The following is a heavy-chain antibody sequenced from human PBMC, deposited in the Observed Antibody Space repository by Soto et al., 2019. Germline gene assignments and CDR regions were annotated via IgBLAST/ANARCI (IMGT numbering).Heavy chain of an antibody. J-gene: IGHJ4*02. D-gene: IGHD6-19*01. V-gene: IGHV4-4*02. CDR3: AGGAVAGTSPAY. CDR1: SGSITSSNW. Sequence: QVQLQESGPGLVKPSGTLSLTCAVSSGSITSSNWWSWVRQPPGKGLEWIGEIYHSGSTNYNPSLKSRVTISVDKSKNVFSLKLSSVIAADTAMYYCAGGAVAGTSPAYWGQGTLVTVSS. CDR2: IYHSGST.